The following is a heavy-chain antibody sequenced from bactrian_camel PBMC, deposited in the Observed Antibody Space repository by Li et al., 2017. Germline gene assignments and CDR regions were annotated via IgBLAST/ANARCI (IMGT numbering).Heavy chain of an antibody. CDR3: AALLCGTWRRAINT. CDR2: ISTGGTST. J-gene: IGHJ4*01. V-gene: IGHV3S1*01. D-gene: IGHD2*01. Sequence: HVQLVESGGGSAQAGGSLRLSCTASGYASSRYCWAWFRQAPGKEREGVAAISTGGTSTTYADSVKGRFIISHDNAKNTVYLQMNRLDPDDTAIYYCAALLCGTWRRAINTWGQGTQVTVS. CDR1: GYASSRYC.